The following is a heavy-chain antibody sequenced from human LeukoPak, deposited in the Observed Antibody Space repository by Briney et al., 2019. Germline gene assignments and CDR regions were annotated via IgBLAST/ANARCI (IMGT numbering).Heavy chain of an antibody. V-gene: IGHV5-51*01. CDR3: ARALYYNSSGYYKY. CDR1: GYSFMRYW. D-gene: IGHD3-22*01. CDR2: IYPGDSDT. J-gene: IGHJ4*02. Sequence: GESLKISCKASGYSFMRYWTAWVRQMPGKGLEWMGIIYPGDSDTRYSPSFQGQVTFSVDKTISSAYLQWNSLKASDTAMYYCARALYYNSSGYYKYWGQGTLVTVSS.